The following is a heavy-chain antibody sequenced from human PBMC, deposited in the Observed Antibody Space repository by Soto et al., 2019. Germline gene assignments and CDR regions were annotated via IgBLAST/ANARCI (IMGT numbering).Heavy chain of an antibody. CDR1: GFTVSSNY. CDR2: IYSGGST. V-gene: IGHV3-53*01. Sequence: EVQLVESGGGLIQPGGSLRLSCAASGFTVSSNYMSWLRQAPGKGLEWVSVIYSGGSTYYADSVKGRFTISRDNSKNTLYLQMNSLRAEDTAVYYCAREGYSSGWYQWDYGMDVWGQGTTVTVSS. J-gene: IGHJ6*02. CDR3: AREGYSSGWYQWDYGMDV. D-gene: IGHD6-19*01.